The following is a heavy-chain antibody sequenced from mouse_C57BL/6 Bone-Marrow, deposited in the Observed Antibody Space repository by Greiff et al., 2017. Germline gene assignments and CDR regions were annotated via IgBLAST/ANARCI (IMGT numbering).Heavy chain of an antibody. Sequence: QVQLQQSGPGLVQPSPSLSITCTVSGFSLTSYGVHWVRQSPGQGLEWLGVIWSGGSTDYNAAFISRMGISKDNSKSQVFFKMNSLQADDTAIYSCARGRWAWFAYWGQGTLVTVSA. CDR1: GFSLTSYG. V-gene: IGHV2-2*01. CDR2: IWSGGST. D-gene: IGHD1-1*02. J-gene: IGHJ3*01. CDR3: ARGRWAWFAY.